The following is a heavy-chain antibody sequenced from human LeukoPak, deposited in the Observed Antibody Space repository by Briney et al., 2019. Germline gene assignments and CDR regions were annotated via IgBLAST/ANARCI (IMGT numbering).Heavy chain of an antibody. CDR2: INPNSGGT. V-gene: IGHV1-2*02. Sequence: GASVKVSCKASGYTFTGYYMHWVRQAPGQGLEWMGWINPNSGGTNYAQKFQGRVTMTRDTSIRTAYMELSRLRSDDTAVYYCARDLTTMVRGVIGWFDPWGQGTLVTVPS. D-gene: IGHD3-10*01. CDR1: GYTFTGYY. J-gene: IGHJ5*02. CDR3: ARDLTTMVRGVIGWFDP.